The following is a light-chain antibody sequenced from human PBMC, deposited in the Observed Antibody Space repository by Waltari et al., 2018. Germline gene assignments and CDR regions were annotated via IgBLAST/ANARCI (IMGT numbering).Light chain of an antibody. CDR2: DVT. J-gene: IGLJ2*01. Sequence: QSVLTQPRSVSGSPGQSVTISCTGTSSDVVGYDWATWYQQYPGKAPKLILYDVTKRPSGVPDRFSGSKSGNTASLTISGLQADDEADYYCCSYAGRYKLIFGGGSTLTVL. V-gene: IGLV2-11*01. CDR1: SSDVVGYDW. CDR3: CSYAGRYKLI.